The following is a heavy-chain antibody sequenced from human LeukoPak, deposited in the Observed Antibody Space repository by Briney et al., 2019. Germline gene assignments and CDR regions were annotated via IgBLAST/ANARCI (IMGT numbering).Heavy chain of an antibody. D-gene: IGHD3-9*01. Sequence: GGSLRLSCAASGFTFSSYSMNWVRQAPGKGLEWVSYISSSSSTICYADSVKGRFTISRDNAKNSLYLQMNSLRDEDTAVYYCATRDRVLRYFDWFQVWGQGTLVTVSS. J-gene: IGHJ4*02. CDR1: GFTFSSYS. CDR3: ATRDRVLRYFDWFQV. CDR2: ISSSSSTI. V-gene: IGHV3-48*02.